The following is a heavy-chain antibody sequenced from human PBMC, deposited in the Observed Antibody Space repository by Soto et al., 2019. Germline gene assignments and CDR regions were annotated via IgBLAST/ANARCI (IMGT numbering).Heavy chain of an antibody. CDR3: ARDPGGYYDSSGYYRYYFDY. CDR2: INPNSGGT. V-gene: IGHV1-2*04. D-gene: IGHD3-22*01. Sequence: ASVKVSSKASGYTFTGYYMHWVRQAPGQGLEWMGWINPNSGGTNYAQKFQGWVTMTRDTSISTAYMELSRLRSDDTAVYYCARDPGGYYDSSGYYRYYFDYWGQGTLVTVSS. J-gene: IGHJ4*02. CDR1: GYTFTGYY.